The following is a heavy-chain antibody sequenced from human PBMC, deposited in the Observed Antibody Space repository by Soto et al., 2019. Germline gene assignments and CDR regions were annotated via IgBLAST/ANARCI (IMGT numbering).Heavy chain of an antibody. V-gene: IGHV4-59*01. CDR2: IYYSGST. J-gene: IGHJ6*03. CDR3: VREGIPAAPRVRGYYYYYMDV. D-gene: IGHD2-2*01. Sequence: SETLSLTCTVSGGSISSYYWSWIRQPPGKGLEWIGYIYYSGSTNYNPSLKSRVTISVDTSKNQFSLKLSSVTAADTAVYYCVREGIPAAPRVRGYYYYYMDVWGKGTTVTVSS. CDR1: GGSISSYY.